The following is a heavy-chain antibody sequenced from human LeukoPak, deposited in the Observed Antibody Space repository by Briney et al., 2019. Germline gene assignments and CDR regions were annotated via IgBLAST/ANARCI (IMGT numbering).Heavy chain of an antibody. V-gene: IGHV4-31*02. CDR3: ARYEVTGSYYFDY. Sequence: SETLCLTCAVSGGSISSGGYYWSWIRQHPGKGLEWIGYIYYSGSTYYNPSLKSRVTISVDTSKNHFSLKLSSVTAADTAVDYCARYEVTGSYYFDYWGQGTLATVSS. D-gene: IGHD2-21*02. J-gene: IGHJ4*02. CDR1: GGSISSGGYY. CDR2: IYYSGST.